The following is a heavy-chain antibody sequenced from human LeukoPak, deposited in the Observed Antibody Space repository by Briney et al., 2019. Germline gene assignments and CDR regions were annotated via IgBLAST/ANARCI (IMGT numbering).Heavy chain of an antibody. V-gene: IGHV3-23*01. D-gene: IGHD5-24*01. CDR2: ISGSGGST. Sequence: GGSLRLSCAASGFTFSSYSMSWVRQAPGKGLEWVSAISGSGGSTYYADSVKGRFTISRDNAKNSLYLQMNSLRVEDTAVYYCAKEGRSLQTYWGQGTLVTVSS. CDR3: AKEGRSLQTY. J-gene: IGHJ4*02. CDR1: GFTFSSYS.